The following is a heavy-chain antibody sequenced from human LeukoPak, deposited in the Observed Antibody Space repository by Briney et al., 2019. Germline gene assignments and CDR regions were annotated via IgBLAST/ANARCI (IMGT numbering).Heavy chain of an antibody. V-gene: IGHV1-2*04. CDR2: INPNSGGT. CDR1: GYTFTGYY. Sequence: ASVKVSCKAPGYTFTGYYMHWVRQAPGQGLEWMGWINPNSGGTNYAQKFQGWVTMTRDTSISTAYMELSRLRSDDTAVYYCARQMRYCSSTSCYGNWFDPWGQGTLVTVSS. J-gene: IGHJ5*02. CDR3: ARQMRYCSSTSCYGNWFDP. D-gene: IGHD2-2*01.